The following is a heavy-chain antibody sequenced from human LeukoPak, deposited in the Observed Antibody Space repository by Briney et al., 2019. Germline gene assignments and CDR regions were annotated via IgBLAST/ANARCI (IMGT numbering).Heavy chain of an antibody. J-gene: IGHJ4*02. CDR2: MNPNSGNT. Sequence: EASVKVSCKASGYTFTSYDINWVRQATGQGLEWMGWMNPNSGNTGYAQKFQGRIIMTRNTSISTAYMELSSLTSEDTAVYYCARIAAAGNRRLNYWGQGTLVTVSS. CDR3: ARIAAAGNRRLNY. V-gene: IGHV1-8*01. CDR1: GYTFTSYD. D-gene: IGHD6-13*01.